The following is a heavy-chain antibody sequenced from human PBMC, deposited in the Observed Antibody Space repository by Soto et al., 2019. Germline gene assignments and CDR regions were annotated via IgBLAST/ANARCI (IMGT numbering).Heavy chain of an antibody. J-gene: IGHJ4*02. D-gene: IGHD2-21*02. CDR3: ARGGHVVVVTAAVYY. CDR2: VNPSGGHT. V-gene: IGHV1-46*01. CDR1: GDTFTDYY. Sequence: QVQLMQSGAEVKKPGASVKVSCKASGDTFTDYYIHWVRQAPGQGLEWMGTVNPSGGHTTYAQHFLGRVAMASDTSTSTLYMELTSLTSDDTAIYYCARGGHVVVVTAAVYYWGQGTLVTVSS.